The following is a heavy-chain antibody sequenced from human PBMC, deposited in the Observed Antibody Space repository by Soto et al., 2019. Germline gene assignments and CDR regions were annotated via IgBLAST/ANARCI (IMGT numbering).Heavy chain of an antibody. J-gene: IGHJ4*02. CDR2: IYNSGNT. CDR1: GGSVSSSSYY. CDR3: ARDIRGYSWGFDY. Sequence: SETLSLTCTVSGGSVSSSSYYWAWIRQPLGKGLEWSGYIYNSGNTNYNPSLKSRVNKSVDTSKQHLFLQLTSVTAADTAVYFCARDIRGYSWGFDYWGQGTLVTVSS. D-gene: IGHD5-18*01. V-gene: IGHV4-61*01.